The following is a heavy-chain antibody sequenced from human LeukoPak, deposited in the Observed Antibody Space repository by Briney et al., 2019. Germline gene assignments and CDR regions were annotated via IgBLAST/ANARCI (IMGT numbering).Heavy chain of an antibody. CDR2: IYYSGST. CDR3: ARDSGGYDSHFDY. V-gene: IGHV4-59*01. J-gene: IGHJ4*02. Sequence: SETLSLTCTVSGGSISSFYWSWIRQPPGKGLEWIGYIYYSGSTNYNPSLKSRVTISVDMSKNQFSLKLSSVTAADTAVYYCARDSGGYDSHFDYWGQGTLVTVSS. D-gene: IGHD5-12*01. CDR1: GGSISSFY.